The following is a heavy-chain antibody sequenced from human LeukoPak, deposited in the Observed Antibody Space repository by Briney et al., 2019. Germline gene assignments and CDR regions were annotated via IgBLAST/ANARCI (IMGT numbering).Heavy chain of an antibody. CDR3: ARWYYYETSGLYYGSFDN. Sequence: PGGTLRLSCAASGFTFSSYGMSWVRQAPGKGLQWVSVITGSGSSTYYADSVKGRFTISRDNARNTLYLQMNSLRAEDTAVYYCARWYYYETSGLYYGSFDNWGQGTLVTVSS. CDR1: GFTFSSYG. D-gene: IGHD3-22*01. CDR2: ITGSGSST. V-gene: IGHV3-23*01. J-gene: IGHJ5*02.